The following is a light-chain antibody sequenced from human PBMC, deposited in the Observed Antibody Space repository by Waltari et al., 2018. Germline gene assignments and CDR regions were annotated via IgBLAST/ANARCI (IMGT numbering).Light chain of an antibody. CDR1: NSNIGSNT. Sequence: QSVLTQPPSLSGTPGQRVTISCSGSNSNIGSNTVDWYQVLPGTAPKLLIHGNDQRHSWVHDRFSGSKFGASGSLAISGLQPEDESEYYCAAWDESLKGWVFGGGTRLTVL. CDR2: GND. V-gene: IGLV1-44*01. J-gene: IGLJ3*02. CDR3: AAWDESLKGWV.